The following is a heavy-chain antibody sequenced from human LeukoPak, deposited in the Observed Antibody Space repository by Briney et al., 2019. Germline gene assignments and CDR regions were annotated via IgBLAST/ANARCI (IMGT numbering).Heavy chain of an antibody. CDR3: ARDLDYYDSSGYYYGAFDI. V-gene: IGHV3-30*02. CDR2: IQYDGSNK. CDR1: GFTFSSYG. Sequence: GGSLRLSCAASGFTFSSYGMHWVRQAPGKGLEWVAFIQYDGSNKYYADSVKGRFTISRDNAKNSLYLQMNSLRAEDTAVYYCARDLDYYDSSGYYYGAFDIWGQGTMVTVSS. J-gene: IGHJ3*02. D-gene: IGHD3-22*01.